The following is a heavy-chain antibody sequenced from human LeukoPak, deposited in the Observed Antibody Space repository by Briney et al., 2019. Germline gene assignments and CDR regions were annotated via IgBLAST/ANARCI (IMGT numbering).Heavy chain of an antibody. CDR3: SRVGYGSGCSCYPAAFDI. V-gene: IGHV1-2*06. J-gene: IGHJ3*02. CDR1: GYTFTCYY. CDR2: INPNCGGT. Sequence: ASVKVSCKASGYTFTCYYMHWVRQAPGHGLEWMGRINPNCGGTHYAQKFQGRVTMTRHTSISTDYMELSTLSSVDTAVYYLSRVGYGSGCSCYPAAFDIWGQGTMVTVSS. D-gene: IGHD2-15*01.